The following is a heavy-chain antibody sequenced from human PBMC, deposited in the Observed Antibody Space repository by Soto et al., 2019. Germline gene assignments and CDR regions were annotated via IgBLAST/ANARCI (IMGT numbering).Heavy chain of an antibody. CDR3: AKGGPDCARTTCYLLVAFDI. D-gene: IGHD2-2*01. CDR2: ISNDGSNK. J-gene: IGHJ3*02. CDR1: GFTFSSYV. V-gene: IGHV3-30*18. Sequence: QVQLVQSGGGVVQPGRSLRLSCAASGFTFSSYVTHWVRQAPGKGLEWVAAISNDGSNKYYADSVKGRFTISRDNSKNTLYLQMNSLRTEDTAVYYCAKGGPDCARTTCYLLVAFDIWGQGTMVTVSS.